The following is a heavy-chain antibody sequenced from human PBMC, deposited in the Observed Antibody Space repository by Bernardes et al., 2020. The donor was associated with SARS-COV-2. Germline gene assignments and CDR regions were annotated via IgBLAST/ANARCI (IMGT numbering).Heavy chain of an antibody. CDR1: GFIFDDYA. D-gene: IGHD6-13*01. J-gene: IGHJ4*02. CDR3: AKARSLIAPPNY. V-gene: IGHV3-9*01. Sequence: GGSLRLSCATYGFIFDDYAIHWVRQAPGKGLEWVSGISWNGNSIGYADSVKGRFTISRDNAKNSLYLQMNSLRPEDTALYYCAKARSLIAPPNYWGQGTLVTVSS. CDR2: ISWNGNSI.